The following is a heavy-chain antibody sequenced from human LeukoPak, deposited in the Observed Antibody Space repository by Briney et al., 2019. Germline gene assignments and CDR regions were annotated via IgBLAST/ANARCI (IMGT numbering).Heavy chain of an antibody. CDR2: IDPSDSYT. J-gene: IGHJ6*02. V-gene: IGHV5-10-1*01. CDR1: GSSFTSYW. CDR3: ARRRRVLLRFLEWSYGMDV. Sequence: GESLKISCKGSGSSFTSYWISWVRQMPGKGLEWMGRIDPSDSYTNYSPSFQGHVTISADKSISTAYLQWSSLKASDTAMYYCARRRRVLLRFLEWSYGMDVWGQGTTVTVSS. D-gene: IGHD3-3*01.